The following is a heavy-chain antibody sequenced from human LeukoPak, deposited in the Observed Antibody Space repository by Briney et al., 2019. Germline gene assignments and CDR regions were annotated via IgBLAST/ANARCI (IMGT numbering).Heavy chain of an antibody. V-gene: IGHV4-39*01. CDR2: VYYSGST. D-gene: IGHD3-22*01. CDR3: ARLYHDSRGYYWFDP. Sequence: SETLSLTCTVSGGSISSTNYYWGWIRQPPGRGLEWIGSVYYSGSTYSNPSLKSRDTVSVDTSKSQLSLKLTSVTAADMAVYYCARLYHDSRGYYWFDPWGQGTLVTVSS. J-gene: IGHJ5*02. CDR1: GGSISSTNYY.